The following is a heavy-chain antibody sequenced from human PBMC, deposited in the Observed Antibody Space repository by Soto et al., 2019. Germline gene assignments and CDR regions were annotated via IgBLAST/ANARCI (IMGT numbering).Heavy chain of an antibody. D-gene: IGHD2-15*01. J-gene: IGHJ3*02. Sequence: QVLLVQSGAEMKKPGSSVKVSCKAFGGSFSTSSINWVRQAPGLRPEWMANIFPIFGTADYAQKFQGRVTITADTSTNTANMELRSLLSEDTAVYYCARGHEFGGKSDAYDIWGQGTVVTVSS. CDR1: GGSFSTSS. CDR3: ARGHEFGGKSDAYDI. CDR2: IFPIFGTA. V-gene: IGHV1-69*14.